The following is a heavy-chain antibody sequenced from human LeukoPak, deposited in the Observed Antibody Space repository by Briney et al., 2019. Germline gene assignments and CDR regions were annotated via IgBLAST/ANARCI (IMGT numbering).Heavy chain of an antibody. CDR3: AKARGSGWLDPWYLDY. J-gene: IGHJ4*02. CDR1: GFTFSNYA. CDR2: ICFDGTNK. D-gene: IGHD6-19*01. Sequence: PGGSLRLSCAASGFTFSNYAMHWVRQAPGTGLELMAEICFDGTNKYNRDSVRRRFTISRDNSKNRLYLQMNSRRAEDTAVYYCAKARGSGWLDPWYLDYWGQGTLVTVSS. V-gene: IGHV3-33*06.